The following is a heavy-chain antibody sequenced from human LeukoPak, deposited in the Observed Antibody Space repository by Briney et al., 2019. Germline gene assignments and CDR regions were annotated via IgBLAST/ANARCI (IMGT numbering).Heavy chain of an antibody. CDR1: GGTFSSYA. D-gene: IGHD3-22*01. Sequence: SVKVSCKASGGTFSSYAISWVRQAPGQGLEWMGGIIPIFGTANYAQKFQGRVTMTRDMSTNTVYMELSSLRSEDTAVYYCARQGRSGSYSAFSWFDPWGQGTLVAVSS. CDR3: ARQGRSGSYSAFSWFDP. V-gene: IGHV1-69*05. CDR2: IIPIFGTA. J-gene: IGHJ5*02.